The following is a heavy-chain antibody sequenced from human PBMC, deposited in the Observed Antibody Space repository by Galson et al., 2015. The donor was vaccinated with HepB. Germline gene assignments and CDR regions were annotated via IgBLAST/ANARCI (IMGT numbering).Heavy chain of an antibody. V-gene: IGHV3-48*01. CDR3: ARDGAYDAFDI. J-gene: IGHJ3*02. CDR1: GFTFSSYS. Sequence: SLRLSCAASGFTFSSYSMNWVRQAPGKGLEWVSYISSSSTIYYADSVKGRFTISRDNAKNSLYLQMNSLRAEDTAVYYCARDGAYDAFDIWGQGTMVTVSS. CDR2: ISSSSTI.